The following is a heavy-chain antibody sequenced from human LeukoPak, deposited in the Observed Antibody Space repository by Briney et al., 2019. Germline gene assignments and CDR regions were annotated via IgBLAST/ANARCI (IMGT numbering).Heavy chain of an antibody. CDR3: AKDSMRYNWNDFDY. Sequence: PEGSLRLSCAASGFTFSSYGMHWVRQAPGKGLEWVAFIRYDGSNKYYADSVKGRFTISRDNSKNTLYLQMNSLRAEDTAVYYCAKDSMRYNWNDFDYWGQGTLVTVSS. D-gene: IGHD1-1*01. J-gene: IGHJ4*02. CDR1: GFTFSSYG. V-gene: IGHV3-30*02. CDR2: IRYDGSNK.